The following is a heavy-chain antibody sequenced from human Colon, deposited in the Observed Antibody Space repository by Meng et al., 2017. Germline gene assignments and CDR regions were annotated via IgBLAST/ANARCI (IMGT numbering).Heavy chain of an antibody. CDR2: IYYSGST. D-gene: IGHD4-17*01. CDR1: GGSISSCDYY. V-gene: IGHV4-30-4*01. Sequence: VQLHESGPGLVPPSQTLSLTCTVSGGSISSCDYYWSWIRQPPGKGLEWIGYIYYSGSTYSNASLKSRVTISIDRSKNQFSLKLSSVTAADTAVYYCARDRKHYGERGWFDPWGQGTLVTVSS. CDR3: ARDRKHYGERGWFDP. J-gene: IGHJ5*02.